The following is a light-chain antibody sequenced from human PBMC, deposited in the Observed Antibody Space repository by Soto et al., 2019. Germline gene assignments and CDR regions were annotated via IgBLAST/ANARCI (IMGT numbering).Light chain of an antibody. CDR3: QQYFSTPWT. Sequence: DIVMTQSPDSLAVSLGERATINCKSSQSVLSSSNNKNYLTWYQQKLGQPPRLLIYWASTRESGVPDRFSGSGSGADFTLNIKSLQAEDVAVYYCQQYFSTPWTFGQGTKVEIK. J-gene: IGKJ1*01. CDR2: WAS. V-gene: IGKV4-1*01. CDR1: QSVLSSSNNKNY.